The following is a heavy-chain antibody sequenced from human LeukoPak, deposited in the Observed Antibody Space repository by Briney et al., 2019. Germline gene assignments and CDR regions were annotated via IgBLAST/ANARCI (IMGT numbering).Heavy chain of an antibody. D-gene: IGHD5-12*01. CDR1: GYTFTSYG. V-gene: IGHV1-69*06. CDR2: IIPIFGTA. Sequence: GASVKVSCKASGYTFTSYGISWVRQAPGQGLEWMGGIIPIFGTANYAQKFQGRVTITADKSTSTAYMELSSLRSEDTAVYYCARAQARSLRLYFDYWGQGTLVTVSS. J-gene: IGHJ4*02. CDR3: ARAQARSLRLYFDY.